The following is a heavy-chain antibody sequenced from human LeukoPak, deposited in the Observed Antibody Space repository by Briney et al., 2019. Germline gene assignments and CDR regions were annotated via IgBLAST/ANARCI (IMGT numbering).Heavy chain of an antibody. V-gene: IGHV1-8*01. J-gene: IGHJ4*02. CDR1: VYTFTSYD. CDR2: MSSNSGDT. Sequence: GASVKVSCKASVYTFTSYDINWVRQATGQGPEWMGWMSSNSGDTGYAQNFQGRVTMTRDTSISTAYMELSSLRSEDTAVYYCARGPPNWGYDYWGQGTLVTVSS. D-gene: IGHD7-27*01. CDR3: ARGPPNWGYDY.